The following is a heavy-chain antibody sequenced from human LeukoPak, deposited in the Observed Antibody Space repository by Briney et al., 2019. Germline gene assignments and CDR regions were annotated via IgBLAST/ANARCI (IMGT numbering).Heavy chain of an antibody. V-gene: IGHV4-34*01. D-gene: IGHD1/OR15-1a*01. CDR3: ARGIRGHRTIFYYYSYMDV. CDR2: VKHGGST. J-gene: IGHJ6*03. CDR1: GGSLSGYH. Sequence: SETLSLTCAVYGGSLSGYHWSWIRQPPGKVLEWIGEVKHGGSTSYNPSLKSRVTISVDTSKNQFSLHLSSVTAADTAVYYCARGIRGHRTIFYYYSYMDVWDKGTTVTVSS.